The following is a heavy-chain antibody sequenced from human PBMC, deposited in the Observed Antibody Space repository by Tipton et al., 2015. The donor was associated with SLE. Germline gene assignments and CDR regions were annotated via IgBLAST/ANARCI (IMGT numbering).Heavy chain of an antibody. J-gene: IGHJ3*02. CDR2: VYASGNT. V-gene: IGHV4-4*07. CDR3: ARTLGAIAHTVYDAFDI. Sequence: TLSLTCTVSGGSIRGHYWNWIRQPAGKGLEWIGRVYASGNTYYNPSLKGRLIMSVDTSKNHFSLKLNSVTAADTAVYYCARTLGAIAHTVYDAFDIWGQGKMVTVSS. D-gene: IGHD1-26*01. CDR1: GGSIRGHY.